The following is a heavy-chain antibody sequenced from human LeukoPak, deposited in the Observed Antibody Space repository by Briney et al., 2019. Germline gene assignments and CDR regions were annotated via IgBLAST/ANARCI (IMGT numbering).Heavy chain of an antibody. CDR2: LSSSGGNP. J-gene: IGHJ5*02. CDR1: GFTFGNYA. V-gene: IGHV3-23*01. CDR3: AKFFDP. Sequence: PGGSLRLSCAASGFTFGNYAMNWVRQAPGKGLEWVSSLSSSGGNPNYADFVKGRFTISRDNSKNTLYLQMNSLRAEDTAVYYCAKFFDPWGQGTLVTVSS.